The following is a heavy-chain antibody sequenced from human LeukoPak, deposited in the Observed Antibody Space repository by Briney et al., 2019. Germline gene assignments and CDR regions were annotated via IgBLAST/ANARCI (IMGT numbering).Heavy chain of an antibody. CDR3: AKYLPNQLLKD. V-gene: IGHV3-23*01. D-gene: IGHD2-2*01. Sequence: GGSLRLSCAASGFTFSTYAMSWVRQAPGKGLEWVSVISGSGGSTYYADSVKGRFTISRDNSKNTLYLQMNSLRAEDTAVYYCAKYLPNQLLKDWGQGTLVTVSS. CDR1: GFTFSTYA. CDR2: ISGSGGST. J-gene: IGHJ4*02.